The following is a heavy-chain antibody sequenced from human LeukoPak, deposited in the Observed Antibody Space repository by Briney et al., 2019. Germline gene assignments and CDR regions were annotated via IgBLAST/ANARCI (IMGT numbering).Heavy chain of an antibody. V-gene: IGHV4-39*01. CDR2: IYYSGST. D-gene: IGHD2-2*01. Sequence: SETLSLTCTVSGGSISSSSYYWGWIRQPPGKGLEWIGSIYYSGSTYYNPSLKSRVTISVDTSKNQFSLKLSSVTAADTAVYYCARRGVVVVPAAMRPFDHWGQGTLVTVSS. CDR1: GGSISSSSYY. CDR3: ARRGVVVVPAAMRPFDH. J-gene: IGHJ4*02.